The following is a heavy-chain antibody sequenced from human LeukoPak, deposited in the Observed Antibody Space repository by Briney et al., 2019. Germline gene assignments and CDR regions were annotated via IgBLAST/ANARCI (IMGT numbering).Heavy chain of an antibody. V-gene: IGHV3-74*01. CDR2: MNDDGSST. CDR1: GFTLSTYD. J-gene: IGHJ6*03. D-gene: IGHD3-10*01. CDR3: AREAYGPDYYMDV. Sequence: GGSLRLSCAACGFTLSTYDMHWVRHAPGKGLVWVSRMNDDGSSTSYAEALKGRFTISRDNAKNTLYLHMSNLRAEDTAVYYCAREAYGPDYYMDVWGKGTTVTISS.